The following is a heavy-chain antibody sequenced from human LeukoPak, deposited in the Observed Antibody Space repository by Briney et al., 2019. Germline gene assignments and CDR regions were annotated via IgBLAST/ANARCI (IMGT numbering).Heavy chain of an antibody. V-gene: IGHV1-18*01. CDR3: AVASGSSWYPEDY. J-gene: IGHJ4*02. CDR2: ISVDNGNT. CDR1: GYTFTSYG. Sequence: ASVKVSCKASGYTFTSYGISWVRQAPGQGLEWMGWISVDNGNTNYAQNLQGRVTITADKSTSTAYMELSSLRSEDTAVYYCAVASGSSWYPEDYWGQGTLVTVSS. D-gene: IGHD6-13*01.